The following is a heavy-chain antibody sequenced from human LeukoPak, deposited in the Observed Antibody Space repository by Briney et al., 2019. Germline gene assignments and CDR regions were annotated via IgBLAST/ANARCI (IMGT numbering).Heavy chain of an antibody. J-gene: IGHJ6*03. CDR1: GGSFSGYY. Sequence: PSETLSLTCAVYGGSFSGYYWSWIRQPPGKGLEWIGEINHSGSTNYNPSLKSRVTISVDTSKNQFSLKLSSVTAADTAVYYCARGSQTVFRKYYMDVWGKGTTVTVSS. D-gene: IGHD3-3*01. CDR2: INHSGST. V-gene: IGHV4-34*01. CDR3: ARGSQTVFRKYYMDV.